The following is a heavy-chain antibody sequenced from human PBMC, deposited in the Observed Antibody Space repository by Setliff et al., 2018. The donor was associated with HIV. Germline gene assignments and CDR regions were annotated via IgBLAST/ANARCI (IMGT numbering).Heavy chain of an antibody. V-gene: IGHV1-2*02. Sequence: ASVKVSCKASGYTFTNYYIHWVRQAPGQGLEWMGWINPKSDGTNYAQKLQGRVTMTTDTSTSTAYMELRSLRSDDTAVYYCARDRDYGDITLRYWGQGTLVTVSS. D-gene: IGHD4-17*01. CDR2: INPKSDGT. J-gene: IGHJ4*02. CDR3: ARDRDYGDITLRY. CDR1: GYTFTNYY.